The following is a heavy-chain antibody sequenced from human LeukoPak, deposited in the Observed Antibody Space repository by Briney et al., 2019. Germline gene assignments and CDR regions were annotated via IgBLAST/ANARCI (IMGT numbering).Heavy chain of an antibody. CDR3: ATAYSSGWSAIDY. V-gene: IGHV1-2*02. D-gene: IGHD6-19*01. Sequence: ASVKVSCKASGYTFTGYYMHWVRQAPGQGLEWMGWNNPNSGGTNYAQKFQGRVTMTRDTSISTAYMELSRLRSDDTAVYYCATAYSSGWSAIDYWGQGTLVTVSS. CDR2: NNPNSGGT. CDR1: GYTFTGYY. J-gene: IGHJ4*02.